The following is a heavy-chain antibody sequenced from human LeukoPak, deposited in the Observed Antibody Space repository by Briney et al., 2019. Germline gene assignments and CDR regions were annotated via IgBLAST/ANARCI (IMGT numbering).Heavy chain of an antibody. CDR2: ISNSSSTI. CDR3: ARNEWAGF. CDR1: GFTLSTYA. V-gene: IGHV3-48*02. D-gene: IGHD1-26*01. J-gene: IGHJ4*02. Sequence: GGALRLSCAASGFTLSTYAMNWVRQAPGKGLEWLSYISNSSSTIYYADSVKGRFTISRDNAKNSLYLQMNSLRDDDTAVYYCARNEWAGFWGQGTLFTVSS.